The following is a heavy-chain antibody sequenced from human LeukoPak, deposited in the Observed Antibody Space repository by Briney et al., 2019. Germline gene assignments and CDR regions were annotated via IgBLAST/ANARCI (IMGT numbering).Heavy chain of an antibody. D-gene: IGHD2-15*01. J-gene: IGHJ3*02. V-gene: IGHV4-59*01. Sequence: SETLSLTCTVSGGSISSYYWSWIRQPPGKGLEWIGYIYYSGSTNYNPSLKSRVTISVDTSKNQFSLKLSSVTAADTAVYYCAREVKVVLGAFDIWGQGTMVTVSS. CDR2: IYYSGST. CDR1: GGSISSYY. CDR3: AREVKVVLGAFDI.